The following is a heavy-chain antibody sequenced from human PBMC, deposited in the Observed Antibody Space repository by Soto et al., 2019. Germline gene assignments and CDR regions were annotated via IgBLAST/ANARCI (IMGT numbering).Heavy chain of an antibody. CDR2: IYYSGST. CDR1: GGSISSYY. D-gene: IGHD3-9*01. J-gene: IGHJ6*02. V-gene: IGHV4-59*08. Sequence: SETLSLTCTVSGGSISSYYWSWIRQPPGKGLEWIGYIYYSGSTNYNPSLKSRVTISVDTSKNQFSLKLSSVTAADTAVYYCARLNYDILTGSSYYYYYGMDVWGQGTTVT. CDR3: ARLNYDILTGSSYYYYYGMDV.